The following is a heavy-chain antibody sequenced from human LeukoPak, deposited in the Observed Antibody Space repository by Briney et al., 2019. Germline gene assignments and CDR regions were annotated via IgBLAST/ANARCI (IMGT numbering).Heavy chain of an antibody. CDR3: ARLGSSWNNFDY. J-gene: IGHJ4*02. D-gene: IGHD6-13*01. Sequence: PGGSLRLSCGASGFTFRSYEMNWVRQAPGKGLEWVSYISSSGSAIDYAGSVKGRFTISRDNAKNSLYLQMNSLKAEDTGVYYCARLGSSWNNFDYWGQGTLVTVSS. CDR2: ISSSGSAI. V-gene: IGHV3-48*03. CDR1: GFTFRSYE.